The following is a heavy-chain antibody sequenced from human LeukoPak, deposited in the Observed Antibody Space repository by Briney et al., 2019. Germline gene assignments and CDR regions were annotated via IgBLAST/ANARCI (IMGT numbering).Heavy chain of an antibody. D-gene: IGHD3-22*01. V-gene: IGHV4-31*03. J-gene: IGHJ5*02. CDR1: GGSISSGGYY. CDR3: ARHRYYYDSSGYYGNNWFDP. CDR2: VYYSGST. Sequence: SQTLSLTCTVSGGSISSGGYYWSWIRQHPGKGLEWIGYVYYSGSTNYNPSLKSRVTISVDTSKNQFSLKPSSVTAADTAVYYCARHRYYYDSSGYYGNNWFDPWGQGTLVTVSS.